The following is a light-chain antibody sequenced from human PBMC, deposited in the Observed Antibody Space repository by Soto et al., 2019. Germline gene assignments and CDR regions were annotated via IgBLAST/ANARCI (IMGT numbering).Light chain of an antibody. V-gene: IGKV2-28*01. CDR1: QGPFNRNGSNY. CDR3: MQALQVPHT. CDR2: LGS. J-gene: IGKJ2*01. Sequence: VLPRPPSSLPFTPGRPASIPCRFSQGPFNRNGSNYLVWSVQKPGQSPQLLIYLGSNRASGVPDRFSGSGSGTDFTLKITRVEAEDVGVYYCMQALQVPHTFGQGTKLEIK.